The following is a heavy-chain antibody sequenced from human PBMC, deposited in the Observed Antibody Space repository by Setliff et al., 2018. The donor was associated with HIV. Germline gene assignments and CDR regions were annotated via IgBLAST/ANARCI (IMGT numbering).Heavy chain of an antibody. CDR3: AREERTSWPRVDY. J-gene: IGHJ4*02. CDR2: IYSGGVT. V-gene: IGHV4-61*02. Sequence: TSETLSLTCTVSGGSISSGSYYWSWIRQPAGKGLEWIGRIYSGGVTNYNPSLKSRVTMSVDTSRNQFSLRLNSVTAADTALYYCAREERTSWPRVDYWGQGALVTVSS. D-gene: IGHD6-13*01. CDR1: GGSISSGSYY.